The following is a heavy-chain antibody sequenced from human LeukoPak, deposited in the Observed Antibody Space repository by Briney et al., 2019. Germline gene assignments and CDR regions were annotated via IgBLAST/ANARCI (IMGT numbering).Heavy chain of an antibody. CDR2: INHSGST. J-gene: IGHJ4*02. D-gene: IGHD3-22*01. Sequence: SETLSLTCAVYGGSFSGYFWSWLRQPPGEGLEWIAEINHSGSTNYNPSLKSRLTISVDTSKNQFSLKLSSVTAADTAVYFCARVGDINDYYLNYWGQGTLVTVSS. V-gene: IGHV4-34*01. CDR3: ARVGDINDYYLNY. CDR1: GGSFSGYF.